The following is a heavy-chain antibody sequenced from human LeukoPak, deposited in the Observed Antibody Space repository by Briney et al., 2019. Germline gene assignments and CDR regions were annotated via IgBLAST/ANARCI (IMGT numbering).Heavy chain of an antibody. CDR1: GYTFTSYG. J-gene: IGHJ4*02. CDR3: ARQEEVWGSYRSDY. CDR2: ISAYNGNT. Sequence: ASVKVSCKASGYTFTSYGISWVRQAPGQGLEWMGWISAYNGNTNYAQKLQGRATMTTDTSTSTAYMELRSLRSDDTAVYYCARQEEVWGSYRSDYWGQGTLVTVSS. V-gene: IGHV1-18*01. D-gene: IGHD3-16*02.